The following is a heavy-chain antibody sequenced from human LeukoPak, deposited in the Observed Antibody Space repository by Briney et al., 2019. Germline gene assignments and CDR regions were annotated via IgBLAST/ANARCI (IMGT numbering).Heavy chain of an antibody. CDR2: IIPIFGTA. Sequence: SVKVSCKASGGTFSSYAISWVRQAPGQGLEWMGGIIPIFGTANYAQKFQGRVTITADESTSTAYMELSSLRSEDTAMYYCARVERGYSYGSYWGQGTLVTVSS. CDR1: GGTFSSYA. D-gene: IGHD5-18*01. V-gene: IGHV1-69*13. CDR3: ARVERGYSYGSY. J-gene: IGHJ4*02.